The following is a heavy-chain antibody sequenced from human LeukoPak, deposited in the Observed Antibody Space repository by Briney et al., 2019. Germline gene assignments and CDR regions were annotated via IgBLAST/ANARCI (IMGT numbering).Heavy chain of an antibody. Sequence: SETLSLTCTVSGGSIRSGDYYWSRIRQPPGKGLEWIGYIYYAGSTYYNPSLQSRGTISIDTSKNQFSLRLSSVSAADTAVYYCARVVYSTPYIDYWGQGTLVTVSS. V-gene: IGHV4-30-4*01. J-gene: IGHJ4*02. D-gene: IGHD2-21*01. CDR3: ARVVYSTPYIDY. CDR1: GGSIRSGDYY. CDR2: IYYAGST.